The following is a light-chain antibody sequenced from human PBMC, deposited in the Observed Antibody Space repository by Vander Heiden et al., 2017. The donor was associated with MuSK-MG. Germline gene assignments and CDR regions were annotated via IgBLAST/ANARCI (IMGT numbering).Light chain of an antibody. CDR1: TSNIGSNT. CDR3: GAWDDRLHAWV. J-gene: IGLJ3*02. Sequence: QSVLTQPPSASGPPGQRVTISCSGSTSNIGSNTVHWYQQLPGTAPKLLIYTSDQRPSGVPGRFSGSRYGTSASLAISGLQSEDEGDYYCGAWDDRLHAWVFGGGTTLTVL. V-gene: IGLV1-44*01. CDR2: TSD.